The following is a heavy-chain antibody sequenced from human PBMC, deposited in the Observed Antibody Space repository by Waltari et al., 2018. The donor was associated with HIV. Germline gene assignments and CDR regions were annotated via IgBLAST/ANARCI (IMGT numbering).Heavy chain of an antibody. J-gene: IGHJ4*02. CDR1: GFTFSSYW. CDR2: RKQDGSEK. CDR3: ASLYCSGGSCYDY. V-gene: IGHV3-7*01. Sequence: EVQLVESGGGLVQPGGSLRLSCAASGFTFSSYWMTWVRQAPGKGLWWVDNRKQDGSEKYYADSVKGRFTISTDNAKNSLYLQMNSLRAEDTAVYYCASLYCSGGSCYDYWGQGTLVTVSS. D-gene: IGHD2-15*01.